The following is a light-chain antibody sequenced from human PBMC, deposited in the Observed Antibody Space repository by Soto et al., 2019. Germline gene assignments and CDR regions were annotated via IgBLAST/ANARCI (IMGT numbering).Light chain of an antibody. Sequence: QSVLTQSSSASASLGSSVKLACILSSGHSTYIIAWHQQQPGKAPRFLMTLDRSGSYNRGSGVPDRFSGSSSGADRYLTISNLQFEDEGDYYCETWYSNTHKVFGGGTKLTVL. J-gene: IGLJ3*02. CDR2: LDRSGSY. CDR3: ETWYSNTHKV. CDR1: SGHSTYI. V-gene: IGLV4-60*02.